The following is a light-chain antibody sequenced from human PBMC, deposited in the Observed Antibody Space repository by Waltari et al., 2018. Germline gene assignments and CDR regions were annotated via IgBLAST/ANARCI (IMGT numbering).Light chain of an antibody. Sequence: DIQMTQSPFSLSSSLGDRVTITCRASESISNYVNWYQQKPGRAPKVLIYSASSLQSGVPSRFSGSGSGTDFTLTISSLQPEDSATYYCQQSYNTPFTFSQGTKLEIK. CDR3: QQSYNTPFT. J-gene: IGKJ2*01. CDR2: SAS. V-gene: IGKV1-39*01. CDR1: ESISNY.